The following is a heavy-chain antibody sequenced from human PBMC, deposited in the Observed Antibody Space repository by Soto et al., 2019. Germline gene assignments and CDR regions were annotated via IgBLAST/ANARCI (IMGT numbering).Heavy chain of an antibody. CDR1: GYSFATSG. CDR3: ARAGHYYDSSGYAT. J-gene: IGHJ5*02. Sequence: QVKLVQSGTEVKKPGASMKVSCKASGYSFATSGISWVRQAPGQGLEWMGWISAYNGNTNYEQKLQDRVTMTTDTSTSTAYLELRSLRSDDTAVYYCARAGHYYDSSGYATWGLGTLVTVS. CDR2: ISAYNGNT. V-gene: IGHV1-18*01. D-gene: IGHD3-22*01.